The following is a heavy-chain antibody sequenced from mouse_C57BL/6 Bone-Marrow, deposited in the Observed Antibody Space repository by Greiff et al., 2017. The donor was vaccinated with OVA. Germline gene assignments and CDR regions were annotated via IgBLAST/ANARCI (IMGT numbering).Heavy chain of an antibody. Sequence: EVKLVESGEGLVKPGGSLKLSCAASGFTFSSYAMSWVRQTPEKRLEWVAYISSGGDYIYYADTVKGRFTISRDNARNTLYLQMSSLKSEDTAMYYCTRDDYGSSPHWYFDVWGTGTTVTVSS. CDR1: GFTFSSYA. J-gene: IGHJ1*03. D-gene: IGHD1-1*01. CDR3: TRDDYGSSPHWYFDV. V-gene: IGHV5-9-1*02. CDR2: ISSGGDYI.